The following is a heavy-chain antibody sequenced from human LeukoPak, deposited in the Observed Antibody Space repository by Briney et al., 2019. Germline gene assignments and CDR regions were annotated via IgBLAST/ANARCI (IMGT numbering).Heavy chain of an antibody. J-gene: IGHJ3*02. CDR3: AREDIAVAGFSIHDAFDI. CDR1: GFTFNTYS. V-gene: IGHV3-48*04. D-gene: IGHD6-19*01. Sequence: GGSLRLSCAASGFTFNTYSMNWVRKAPGKGLEWVSYISSGSSVKYYADSVKGRFTISRDNAKNSLYLQMNGLRAEDTAVYYCAREDIAVAGFSIHDAFDIWGQGTMVTVSS. CDR2: ISSGSSVK.